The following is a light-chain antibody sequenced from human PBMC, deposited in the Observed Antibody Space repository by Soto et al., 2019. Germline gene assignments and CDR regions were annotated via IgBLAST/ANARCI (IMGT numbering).Light chain of an antibody. V-gene: IGLV2-14*01. CDR1: SSDVGGYNY. Sequence: QSALTQPASVSGSPGQSITISCTGTSSDVGGYNYVSWYQQHPGKAPKLMIYEVSNRPSGVSNRFSGSKSGNTASLTISGLQAEDEADYYCSSYTGSSTHVFGTGTKGTVL. CDR2: EVS. CDR3: SSYTGSSTHV. J-gene: IGLJ1*01.